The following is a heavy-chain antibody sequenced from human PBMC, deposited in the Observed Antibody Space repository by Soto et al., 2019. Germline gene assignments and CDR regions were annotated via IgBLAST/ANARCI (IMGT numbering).Heavy chain of an antibody. CDR2: ISSSSSYI. CDR1: GLTFSSYA. J-gene: IGHJ6*02. Sequence: GGSLRLSCKVSGLTFSSYAMSWVRQAPGKGLEWVSSISSSSSYIYYADSVKGRFTISRDNAKNSLYLQMNSLRAEDTAVYYCASATDYDFWSGYYAPLGYYYGMDVWGQGTTVTVSS. CDR3: ASATDYDFWSGYYAPLGYYYGMDV. V-gene: IGHV3-21*01. D-gene: IGHD3-3*01.